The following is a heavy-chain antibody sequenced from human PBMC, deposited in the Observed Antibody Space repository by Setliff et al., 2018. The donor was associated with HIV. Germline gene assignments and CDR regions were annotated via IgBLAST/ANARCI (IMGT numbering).Heavy chain of an antibody. V-gene: IGHV5-51*01. Sequence: GESLKISCKGFGYKFTDYWVGWVRQMPGRGLEWMGIIYPGDSDTRYSPSFQGQVTISTDKSISIAYLQWSSLKASDTAMYYCASSITVAAGRSHYYYAMDVWGQGTTVTVS. CDR3: ASSITVAAGRSHYYYAMDV. CDR1: GYKFTDYW. CDR2: IYPGDSDT. D-gene: IGHD1-20*01. J-gene: IGHJ6*02.